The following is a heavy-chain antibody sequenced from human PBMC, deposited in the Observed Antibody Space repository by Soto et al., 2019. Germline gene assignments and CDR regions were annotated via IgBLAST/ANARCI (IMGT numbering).Heavy chain of an antibody. D-gene: IGHD2-21*02. J-gene: IGHJ4*02. V-gene: IGHV2-5*02. CDR1: GFSLSTSGVC. CDR2: IYWDDDK. Sequence: QITLKESGPTLVKPTQTLTLTCTFSGFSLSTSGVCVGWIRQHPGKALAWLALIYWDDDKRYSPSLKSRLTITKDTSKNQVVLTMTNMDPVDTATYYCEHRQTYCGGDCYSGFDYWGQGTLVTVSS. CDR3: EHRQTYCGGDCYSGFDY.